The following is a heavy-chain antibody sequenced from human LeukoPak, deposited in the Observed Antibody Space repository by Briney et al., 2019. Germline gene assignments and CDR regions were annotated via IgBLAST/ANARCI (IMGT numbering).Heavy chain of an antibody. V-gene: IGHV3-21*01. CDR2: ISSSSSYI. CDR1: GFTFSSYS. J-gene: IGHJ3*02. Sequence: GGSLRLSCAASGFTFSSYSMNWVRQAPGKGLEWVSSISSSSSYIYYADSVKGRFTISRDNAKNSLYLQMNSLRAEDTAVYYCARASAPGAFDIWGQGTMVTVSS. CDR3: ARASAPGAFDI.